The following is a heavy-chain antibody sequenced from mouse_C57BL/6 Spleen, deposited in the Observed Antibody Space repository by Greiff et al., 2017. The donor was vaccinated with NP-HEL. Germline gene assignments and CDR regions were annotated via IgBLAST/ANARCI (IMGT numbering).Heavy chain of an antibody. CDR2: ISDGGSYT. CDR3: ARDRLRAMDY. V-gene: IGHV5-4*01. D-gene: IGHD2-2*01. CDR1: GFTFSSYA. Sequence: EVKLMESGGGLVKPGGSLKLSCAASGFTFSSYAMSWVRQTPEQRLEWVATISDGGSYTYYPDNVKGRFTISRDTAKNKLDRQMSHLKSEDTAMYYCARDRLRAMDYWGQGTSVTVSS. J-gene: IGHJ4*01.